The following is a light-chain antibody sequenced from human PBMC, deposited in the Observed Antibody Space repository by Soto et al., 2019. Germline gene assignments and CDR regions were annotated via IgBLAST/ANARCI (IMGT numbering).Light chain of an antibody. CDR1: ESISSW. CDR3: HQYSASHT. J-gene: IGKJ4*01. Sequence: DIQMTQSPSTLSASVGDRIIITCRASESISSWLAWYQQKPGKAPKLLIYKASTLESGVPSRFSASGSGTEFTLTISRLQPDDSATYFCHQYSASHTFGGGTKVEIK. V-gene: IGKV1-5*03. CDR2: KAS.